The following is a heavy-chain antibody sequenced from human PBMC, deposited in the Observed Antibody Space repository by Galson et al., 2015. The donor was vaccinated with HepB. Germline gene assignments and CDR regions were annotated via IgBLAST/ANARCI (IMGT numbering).Heavy chain of an antibody. D-gene: IGHD1-1*01. J-gene: IGHJ5*02. V-gene: IGHV5-51*03. Sequence: QSGAEVTKPGESLKISCKASGYSFPDYWIGWVRQMPGKGLEWMGIIYPGDSDTRYSPSFQGQVTISADKSINTAYLQWNSLKASDTAMYYCARRPGSLNWFDPWGQGTLVTVSS. CDR2: IYPGDSDT. CDR3: ARRPGSLNWFDP. CDR1: GYSFPDYW.